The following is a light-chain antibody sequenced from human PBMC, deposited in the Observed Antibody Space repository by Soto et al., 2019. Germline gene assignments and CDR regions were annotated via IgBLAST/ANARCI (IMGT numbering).Light chain of an antibody. Sequence: SVLTQSPGTLSLSPGERATLSCGASQSVSSNYLAWYQQKPGQAPRLLIYGASTRATGIPDRFSGSGSGTDFTLTISRLEPEDSAVYYCQQYGSSPTWTFGQGTKVEIK. CDR1: QSVSSNY. CDR2: GAS. J-gene: IGKJ1*01. CDR3: QQYGSSPTWT. V-gene: IGKV3-20*01.